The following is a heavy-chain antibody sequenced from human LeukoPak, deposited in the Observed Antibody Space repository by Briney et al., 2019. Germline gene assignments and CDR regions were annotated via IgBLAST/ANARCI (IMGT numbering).Heavy chain of an antibody. V-gene: IGHV4-4*07. D-gene: IGHD7-27*01. CDR3: ARVTGDRRYYYYYMDV. CDR1: GGSIRSYY. Sequence: SETLSLTCTVSGGSIRSYYWSWIRQPAGKGLEWIGRIYTSGSTNYNPSLKSRVTMSVDTSKNQFSLKLSSVTAADTAVYYCARVTGDRRYYYYYMDVWGKGTTVTVSS. CDR2: IYTSGST. J-gene: IGHJ6*03.